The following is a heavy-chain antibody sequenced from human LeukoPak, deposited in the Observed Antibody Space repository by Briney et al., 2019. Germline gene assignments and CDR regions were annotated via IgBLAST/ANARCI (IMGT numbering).Heavy chain of an antibody. CDR3: ARQTSFTTFVRTIGAFDI. CDR2: IYPGDSDT. Sequence: GESLKISCKGSGYSFSSYWIAWVRQMPGKGLELMGIIYPGDSDTRYSPSFQGQVTISADKSISAAYLQWSSLKASDTAFYYCARQTSFTTFVRTIGAFDIWGQGTMVTVSS. D-gene: IGHD3-3*01. V-gene: IGHV5-51*01. CDR1: GYSFSSYW. J-gene: IGHJ3*02.